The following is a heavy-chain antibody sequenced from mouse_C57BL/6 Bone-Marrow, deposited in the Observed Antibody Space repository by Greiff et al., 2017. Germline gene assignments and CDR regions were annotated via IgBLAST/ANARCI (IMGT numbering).Heavy chain of an antibody. Sequence: EVKLQESGGGLVQPGESLKLSCESTEYEFPSHDMSWVRKTPEKRLELVAAIISDGGSTYYPDTLERRFIISRDTTKKTLYLQMSRLRSEDTALYYCARHGSIPYYYAMDYWGQGTSVTVSS. CDR3: ARHGSIPYYYAMDY. D-gene: IGHD1-1*01. V-gene: IGHV5-2*01. J-gene: IGHJ4*01. CDR2: IISDGGST. CDR1: EYEFPSHD.